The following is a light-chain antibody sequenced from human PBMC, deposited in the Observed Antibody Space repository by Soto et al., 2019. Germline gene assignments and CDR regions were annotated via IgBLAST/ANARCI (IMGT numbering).Light chain of an antibody. Sequence: QSALTQPASVSGSPGQSITISCTGTSSDVGTYYLVSWYQQHPGKAPKLMIYEGSKRPSGVSNRFSGSKAGNTASLTISGLQAEDEADYYCCSYAGDSTAVVFGGGTKLTVL. CDR3: CSYAGDSTAVV. J-gene: IGLJ2*01. CDR1: SSDVGTYYL. CDR2: EGS. V-gene: IGLV2-23*01.